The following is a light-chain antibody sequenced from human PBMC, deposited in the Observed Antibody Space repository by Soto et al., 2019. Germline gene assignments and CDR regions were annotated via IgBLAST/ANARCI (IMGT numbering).Light chain of an antibody. Sequence: QSVLTQPPSVSVAPGQKVTISCSGSSSNIGNNYVSWYQQFPGTAPKLLIYDNNKRPSGIPDRFSGSRSGTSATLGITGLQTGDEADYYCGTWDSSLGTGVFGGGTKVTVL. CDR2: DNN. V-gene: IGLV1-51*01. CDR3: GTWDSSLGTGV. CDR1: SSNIGNNY. J-gene: IGLJ2*01.